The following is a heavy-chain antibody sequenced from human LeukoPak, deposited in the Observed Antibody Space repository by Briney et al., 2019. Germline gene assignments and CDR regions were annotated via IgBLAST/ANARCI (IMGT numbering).Heavy chain of an antibody. CDR3: ARDIDMTHFDQ. D-gene: IGHD3-16*02. Sequence: GGSLRLSCAAPGFTFSSHGMHWIRQAPGKRLEWVAIIWHDGSDQYYADSVKGRFTISRDNSKNTVFLQMNSLRADDTAVYYCARDIDMTHFDQWGQGTLVTVSS. J-gene: IGHJ4*02. CDR1: GFTFSSHG. CDR2: IWHDGSDQ. V-gene: IGHV3-33*01.